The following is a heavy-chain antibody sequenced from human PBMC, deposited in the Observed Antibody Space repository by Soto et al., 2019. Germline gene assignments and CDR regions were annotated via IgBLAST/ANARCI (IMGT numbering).Heavy chain of an antibody. D-gene: IGHD3-16*01. V-gene: IGHV3-33*01. CDR1: GFTFSSYG. CDR2: IWHDGGNK. CDR3: ARDGDVNTGFGKDY. Sequence: QGXASLILSCAASGFTFSSYGMHWVRQAPGKGLEWVAFIWHDGGNKFYAESVKGRFTISRDNSKNTLYLQMTSLSAEDTAMYYCARDGDVNTGFGKDYWGQGTLVTVSS. J-gene: IGHJ4*02.